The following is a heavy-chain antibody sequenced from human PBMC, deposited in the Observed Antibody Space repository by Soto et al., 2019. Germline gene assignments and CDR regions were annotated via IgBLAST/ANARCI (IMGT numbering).Heavy chain of an antibody. V-gene: IGHV3-23*01. D-gene: IGHD6-19*01. CDR2: ISGSGGST. CDR1: GFTFSSYA. Sequence: GGSLRLSCAASGFTFSSYAMSWVRQAPGKGLEWVSAISGSGGSTYYADSVKGRFTISRDNSKNTLYLQMNSLRAEDTAVYYCAKDHGMYSSGWYNSFDYWGQGTLVTVSS. J-gene: IGHJ4*02. CDR3: AKDHGMYSSGWYNSFDY.